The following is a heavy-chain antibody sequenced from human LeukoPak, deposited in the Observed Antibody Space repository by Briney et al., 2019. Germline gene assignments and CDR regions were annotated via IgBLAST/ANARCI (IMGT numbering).Heavy chain of an antibody. CDR3: ARARIAVAGRGKAFDI. CDR2: INHSGST. D-gene: IGHD6-19*01. J-gene: IGHJ3*02. CDR1: GGSFSGYY. V-gene: IGHV4-34*01. Sequence: PSETLSLTWAVYGGSFSGYYWSWIRQPPVKGLEWIGEINHSGSTNYNPSLKRRVTISVDTSKNQFSLKLSSVTAADTAVYYCARARIAVAGRGKAFDIWGQGTMVTVSS.